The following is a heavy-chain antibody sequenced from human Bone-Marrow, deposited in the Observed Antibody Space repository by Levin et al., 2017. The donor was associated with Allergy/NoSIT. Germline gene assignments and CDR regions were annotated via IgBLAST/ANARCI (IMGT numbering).Heavy chain of an antibody. CDR1: GFTFSRSW. D-gene: IGHD1-1*01. CDR3: ARSPETGTADY. Sequence: GGSLRLSCAASGFTFSRSWMSWVRQAPGKGLEWVANINWDGREKYYVDSAESRFTISRDNAKNSLYLQMNSLRVEDTAVYYCARSPETGTADYWGQGTLVTVSS. CDR2: INWDGREK. V-gene: IGHV3-7*01. J-gene: IGHJ4*02.